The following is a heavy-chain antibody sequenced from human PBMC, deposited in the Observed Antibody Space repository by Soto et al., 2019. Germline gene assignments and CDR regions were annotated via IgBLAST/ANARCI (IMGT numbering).Heavy chain of an antibody. D-gene: IGHD2-21*01. CDR2: IFHTGSA. Sequence: QVKLRDSGPGLVKPSGTLSLTFAVSSRSISSSNWCSWVRQPPGKGLEWIGEIFHTGSANYNPSLKSRVTISVDTSNNQFSLRLNSVTAADKAIYYCAPNGLYSLDHWGQGTQVTVSS. CDR1: SRSISSSNW. CDR3: APNGLYSLDH. J-gene: IGHJ4*02. V-gene: IGHV4-4*02.